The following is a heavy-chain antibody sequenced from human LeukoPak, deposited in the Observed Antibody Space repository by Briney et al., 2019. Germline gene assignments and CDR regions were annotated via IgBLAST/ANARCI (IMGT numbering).Heavy chain of an antibody. J-gene: IGHJ6*04. D-gene: IGHD3-22*01. CDR1: GFTFSGSA. CDR2: IRSKANSYAT. CDR3: TRLTVDSSVDV. V-gene: IGHV3-73*01. Sequence: GGSLRLSCAASGFTFSGSAMHWVRQASGKGLEWVGRIRSKANSYATAYAASVKGRFTISRDDSKNTAYLQMNSLKTEDTAVYYCTRLTVDSSVDVWGKGTTVTVSS.